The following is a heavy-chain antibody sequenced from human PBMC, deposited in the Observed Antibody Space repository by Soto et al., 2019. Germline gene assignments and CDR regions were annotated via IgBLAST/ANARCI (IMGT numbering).Heavy chain of an antibody. Sequence: QVQLVQSGAEVKKPGASVKVSCKASGYIFTGYYMHWLRQAPGQGLEWMGWFNPNSGGTKYAQKFQGRVTMTNDTSINTAYMELSGLISDDTAVYYCARGDFDSSANYYAGWFDPWGQGTLATVSS. CDR2: FNPNSGGT. J-gene: IGHJ5*02. V-gene: IGHV1-2*02. CDR3: ARGDFDSSANYYAGWFDP. D-gene: IGHD3-22*01. CDR1: GYIFTGYY.